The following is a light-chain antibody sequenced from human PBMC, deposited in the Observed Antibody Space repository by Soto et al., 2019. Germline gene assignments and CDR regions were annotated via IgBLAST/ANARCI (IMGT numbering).Light chain of an antibody. V-gene: IGLV2-14*01. CDR1: SSDVGGYNY. CDR2: EVS. Sequence: QSALTQPASVSGSPGQSITISCTGTSSDVGGYNYVSWYQQHPGKAPKLIISEVSSRPSGVSNRFSGSKSGNTASLTISGLQAEDEADYYCSSYTSSSTRVFRTGTKLTVL. CDR3: SSYTSSSTRV. J-gene: IGLJ1*01.